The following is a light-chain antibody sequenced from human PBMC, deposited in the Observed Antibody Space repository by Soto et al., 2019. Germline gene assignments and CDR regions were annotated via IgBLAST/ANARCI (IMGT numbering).Light chain of an antibody. V-gene: IGKV3-20*01. CDR2: GAS. Sequence: EIVMTQSPATLSVSPGGRATLSCRASQSISDTLAWYQQKPGQAPRLLIYGASSRATGIPDRFSGSGSGTDFTLTISRLEPEDFAVYYCHQYGSSAWTFGQGTKVDIK. CDR1: QSISDT. CDR3: HQYGSSAWT. J-gene: IGKJ1*01.